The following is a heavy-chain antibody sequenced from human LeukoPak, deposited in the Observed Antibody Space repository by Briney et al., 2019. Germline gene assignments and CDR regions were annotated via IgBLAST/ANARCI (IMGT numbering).Heavy chain of an antibody. CDR1: GYTFTSYG. V-gene: IGHV1-18*01. CDR3: ATYRQVQVPFEC. D-gene: IGHD5-18*01. J-gene: IGHJ4*02. Sequence: ASVKVSCKASGYTFTSYGISWVRQAPGQGLEWVGWISAYNGKTNYAQKLQGRVTMTTDTSTRTAYMELRSLRSDDTAVYYCATYRQVQVPFECWGQGTLVTVSS. CDR2: ISAYNGKT.